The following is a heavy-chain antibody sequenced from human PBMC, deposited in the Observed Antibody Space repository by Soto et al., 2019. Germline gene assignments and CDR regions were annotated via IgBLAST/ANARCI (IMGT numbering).Heavy chain of an antibody. J-gene: IGHJ5*01. CDR2: ISGSGDRT. CDR3: AKDYGVRGIMTNLFDS. V-gene: IGHV3-23*01. Sequence: EVQLLESGGGLVQPGGSLRISCTASGFTFDNYAMAWVRQAPGKGLEWVAGISGSGDRTNYVDSVKGRFTISRDNSKNRLHLQMKSLRAEDTALYYCAKDYGVRGIMTNLFDSWGQGTLVAVSS. CDR1: GFTFDNYA. D-gene: IGHD3-10*01.